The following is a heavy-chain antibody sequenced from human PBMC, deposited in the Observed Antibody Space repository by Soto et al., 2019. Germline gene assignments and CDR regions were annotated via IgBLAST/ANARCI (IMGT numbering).Heavy chain of an antibody. D-gene: IGHD2-15*01. CDR3: ARFAGYKLRRGYYFDY. J-gene: IGHJ4*02. CDR2: INHSGST. V-gene: IGHV4-34*01. CDR1: GGSFSGYY. Sequence: PSETLSLTCAVYGGSFSGYYWSWIRQPPEKGLEWIGEINHSGSTNYNPSLKSRVTISVDTSKNQFSLKLSSVTAADTAVYYCARFAGYKLRRGYYFDYWGQGTLVTVSS.